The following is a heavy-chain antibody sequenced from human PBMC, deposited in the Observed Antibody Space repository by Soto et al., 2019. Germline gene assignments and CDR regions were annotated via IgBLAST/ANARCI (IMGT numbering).Heavy chain of an antibody. D-gene: IGHD1-26*01. CDR3: ATSGSYIGFDY. J-gene: IGHJ4*02. CDR1: GFTFSSYS. CDR2: ISSSSSYI. V-gene: IGHV3-21*01. Sequence: TGGSLRLSCAASGFTFSSYSMNWVRQAPGKGLEWVSSISSSSSYIYYADSVKGRFTISRDNSKNTLFLQMSSLRPEDTAVYYCATSGSYIGFDYWGPGTLVTVSS.